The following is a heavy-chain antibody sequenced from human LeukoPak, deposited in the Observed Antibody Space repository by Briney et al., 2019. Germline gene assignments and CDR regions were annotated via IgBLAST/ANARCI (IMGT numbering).Heavy chain of an antibody. CDR1: GFTLDNYA. J-gene: IGHJ1*01. CDR2: ISWNSGTI. CDR3: ARAYKDRSLAGKKEFFQH. Sequence: PGGSLRLSCAASGFTLDNYAMNWARQVPGKGLEWISLISWNSGTIGYADSVKGRFTISRDNANNFLYLQMNSLRAEDTALYYCARAYKDRSLAGKKEFFQHWGQGTLVTVSS. V-gene: IGHV3-9*01. D-gene: IGHD6-19*01.